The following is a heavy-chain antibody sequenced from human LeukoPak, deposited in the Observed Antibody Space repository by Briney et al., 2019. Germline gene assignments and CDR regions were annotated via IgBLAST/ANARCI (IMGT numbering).Heavy chain of an antibody. J-gene: IGHJ2*01. CDR2: INPSGGST. D-gene: IGHD3-16*02. Sequence: ASVKVSCKASGYTFTSYYMHWVPQAPGQGLERMGIINPSGGSTSYAQKFQGRVTMTRDTSISTAYMELSVLRSDDTAFYFFAREADIVSFDLWGRGTRVTVSS. V-gene: IGHV1-46*01. CDR3: AREADIVSFDL. CDR1: GYTFTSYY.